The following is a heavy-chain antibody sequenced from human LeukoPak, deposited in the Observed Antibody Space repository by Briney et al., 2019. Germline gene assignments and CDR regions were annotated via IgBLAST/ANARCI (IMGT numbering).Heavy chain of an antibody. J-gene: IGHJ6*02. CDR2: SGGST. V-gene: IGHV1-46*01. CDR3: ARDRTYDFWSRPDYAMDV. D-gene: IGHD3-3*01. Sequence: SGGSTSYAQKFQGRVTMTRDTSTSTVYMQLSSLRSEDTAVYYRARDRTYDFWSRPDYAMDVWGQGTTVTVSS.